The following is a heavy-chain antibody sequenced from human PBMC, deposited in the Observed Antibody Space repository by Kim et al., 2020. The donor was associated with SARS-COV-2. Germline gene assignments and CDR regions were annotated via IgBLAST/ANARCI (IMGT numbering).Heavy chain of an antibody. D-gene: IGHD6-6*01. V-gene: IGHV1-46*01. CDR3: ARDSSSSGEVDY. J-gene: IGHJ4*02. Sequence: SYAQKFQGRVTMTRDTSTSTVYMELSSLRSEDTAVYYCARDSSSSGEVDYWGQGTLVTVSS.